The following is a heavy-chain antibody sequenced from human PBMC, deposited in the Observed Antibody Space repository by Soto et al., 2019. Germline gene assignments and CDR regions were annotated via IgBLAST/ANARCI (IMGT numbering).Heavy chain of an antibody. CDR1: GGTFSSYT. V-gene: IGHV1-69*02. Sequence: SVKVSCKASGGTFSSYTISWVRQAPGQGLEWMGRIIPILGIANYAQKFQGRVTITADKSTSTAYMELSSLRSEDTAVYYCARGTRVSCSSTSCYGWFDPWGQGTLVTVSS. D-gene: IGHD2-2*01. CDR2: IIPILGIA. CDR3: ARGTRVSCSSTSCYGWFDP. J-gene: IGHJ5*02.